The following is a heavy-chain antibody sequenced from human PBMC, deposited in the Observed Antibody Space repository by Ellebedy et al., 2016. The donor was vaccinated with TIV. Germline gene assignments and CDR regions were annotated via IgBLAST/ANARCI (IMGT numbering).Heavy chain of an antibody. CDR1: GYMFTSYS. Sequence: ASVKVSXXASGYMFTSYSINWVRQAPGQGLEWMGRISGYNGNTHYAQRFQDRVTMTIDTSATTAYMELRSLRSDDTAVYFCARGNTNNWFDPWGQGTLVTVSS. CDR2: ISGYNGNT. CDR3: ARGNTNNWFDP. J-gene: IGHJ5*02. D-gene: IGHD4-11*01. V-gene: IGHV1-18*04.